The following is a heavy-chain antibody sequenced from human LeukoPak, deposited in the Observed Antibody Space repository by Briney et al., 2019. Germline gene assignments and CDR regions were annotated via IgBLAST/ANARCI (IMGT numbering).Heavy chain of an antibody. J-gene: IGHJ3*02. CDR2: IIPIGSKK. V-gene: IGHV1-69*06. CDR3: ARDTLQYYYGSGSYYNPGDAFDI. CDR1: GGTFSSYG. Sequence: SLRLSCKASGGTFSSYGMNWVRQAPGKGLEWMGGIIPIGSKKNYSQKFQGRVTIPAHKSPSTAYMELSSLTSYHTALSYCARDTLQYYYGSGSYYNPGDAFDIWGQGTMVTVSS. D-gene: IGHD3-10*01.